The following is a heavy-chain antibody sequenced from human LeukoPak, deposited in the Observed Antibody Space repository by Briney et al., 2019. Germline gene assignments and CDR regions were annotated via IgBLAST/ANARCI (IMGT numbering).Heavy chain of an antibody. V-gene: IGHV4-59*01. J-gene: IGHJ4*02. CDR3: ARGIASGYSYGDRFDY. CDR1: GGSISSYY. CDR2: IYYSGST. Sequence: SETLSLTCTVSGGSISSYYWSWIRQPPGKGLEWIGYIYYSGSTNYNPSLKSRVTISVDTSKNQFSLKLSSVTAADTAVYYCARGIASGYSYGDRFDYWGQGTLVTVSS. D-gene: IGHD5-18*01.